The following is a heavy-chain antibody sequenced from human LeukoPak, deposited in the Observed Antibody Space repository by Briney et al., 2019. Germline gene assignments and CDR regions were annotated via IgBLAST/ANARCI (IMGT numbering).Heavy chain of an antibody. CDR1: GFTFSSYA. V-gene: IGHV3-30-3*01. CDR2: ISYDGSNK. Sequence: GGSLRLSCAASGFTFSSYAMHWVRQAPGKGLEWVAVISYDGSNKYYADSVKGRFTISRDNSKNTLYLQMNSLRAEDTAVYYCAREVPGVRSHAFDIWGQGTMVTVSS. CDR3: AREVPGVRSHAFDI. D-gene: IGHD2-21*01. J-gene: IGHJ3*02.